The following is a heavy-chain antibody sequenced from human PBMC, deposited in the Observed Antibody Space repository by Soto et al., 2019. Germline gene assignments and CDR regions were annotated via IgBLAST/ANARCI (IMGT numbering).Heavy chain of an antibody. D-gene: IGHD1-7*01. CDR3: AKDRVGGTFYTPLGF. Sequence: GGSLRLSCPASGFNFDNYGMHWVRQAPGKGLEWVAVITYDGSNKYYADSVKGRFTIARDNSKHTLSLHLNTLKPEDTAVYHCAKDRVGGTFYTPLGFWGQGTLVTVSS. CDR2: ITYDGSNK. CDR1: GFNFDNYG. J-gene: IGHJ4*02. V-gene: IGHV3-30*18.